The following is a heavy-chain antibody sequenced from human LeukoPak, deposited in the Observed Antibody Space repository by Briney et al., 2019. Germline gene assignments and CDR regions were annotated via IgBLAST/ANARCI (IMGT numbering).Heavy chain of an antibody. Sequence: PSETLSLTCTVSGGSISSSSYYWGWIRQPPGKGLEWIGSIYYSGSTYYNPSLKSRVTISVDTSKNQFSLKLSSVTAADTAVYYCSSGYFTNFDYWGQGTLVTVSS. CDR3: SSGYFTNFDY. CDR1: GGSISSSSYY. CDR2: IYYSGST. D-gene: IGHD3-22*01. V-gene: IGHV4-39*01. J-gene: IGHJ4*02.